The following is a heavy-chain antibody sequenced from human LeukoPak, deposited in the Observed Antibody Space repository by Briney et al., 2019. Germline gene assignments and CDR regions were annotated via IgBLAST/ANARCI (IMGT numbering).Heavy chain of an antibody. J-gene: IGHJ4*02. CDR1: GGSISSYY. Sequence: SETLSPTCTVSGGSISSYYWSWIRQPPGKGLEWIGYIYYSGSTNYNPSLKSRVTISVDTSKNQFSLKLSSVTAADTAVYYCARSSGYSYGYPNYWGQGTLVTVSS. D-gene: IGHD5-18*01. CDR3: ARSSGYSYGYPNY. V-gene: IGHV4-59*01. CDR2: IYYSGST.